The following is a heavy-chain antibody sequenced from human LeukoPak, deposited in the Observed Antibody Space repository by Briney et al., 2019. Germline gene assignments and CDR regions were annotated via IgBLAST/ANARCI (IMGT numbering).Heavy chain of an antibody. CDR3: ARDSSLVVPAASRLSFDY. CDR2: VNPNSGGT. J-gene: IGHJ4*02. V-gene: IGHV1-2*02. D-gene: IGHD2-2*01. Sequence: ASVKVSCKASGYTFTGYYMHWVRQAPGQGLEWMGWVNPNSGGTNYAQKFQGRVIMTRDTSISTAYMELSRLRSDDTAVYYCARDSSLVVPAASRLSFDYWGQGTLVTVSS. CDR1: GYTFTGYY.